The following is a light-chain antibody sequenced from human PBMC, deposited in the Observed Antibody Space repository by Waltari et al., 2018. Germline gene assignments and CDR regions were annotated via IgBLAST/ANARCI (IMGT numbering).Light chain of an antibody. V-gene: IGKV1-27*01. CDR3: QKYNSAPLT. J-gene: IGKJ4*01. CDR1: KGISNH. Sequence: DIQMTQSRSSLAASVGDRVTITCRASKGISNHLDWYQQKPGKVPKLVIYAASTLQSGVPSRVSGSGSGTDFTLTISSLQPEDVATYYCQKYNSAPLTFGGGTKVEIK. CDR2: AAS.